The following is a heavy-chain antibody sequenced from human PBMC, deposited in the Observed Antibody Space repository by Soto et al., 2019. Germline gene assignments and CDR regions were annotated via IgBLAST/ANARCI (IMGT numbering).Heavy chain of an antibody. Sequence: GGSLRLSCAASGFTFEDFAMNWVRQAPGKGPEWVSRISWNGGRIDYADSVKGRFTISRDNAKNALYLQMNSLRPEDTALYYCAKIGSNYLYYKGSGMDVWGQGTTVTVSS. V-gene: IGHV3-9*01. J-gene: IGHJ6*02. CDR1: GFTFEDFA. D-gene: IGHD4-4*01. CDR3: AKIGSNYLYYKGSGMDV. CDR2: ISWNGGRI.